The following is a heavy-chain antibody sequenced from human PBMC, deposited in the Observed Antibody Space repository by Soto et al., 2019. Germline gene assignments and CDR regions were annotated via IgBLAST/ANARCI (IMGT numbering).Heavy chain of an antibody. CDR3: ARVRGNQLLGWFDP. CDR2: ITIRTGNV. CDR1: GFTISECS. Sequence: GGSLRLSCEASGFTISECSMNWVRQAPGKGLEWLAYITIRTGNVLYADSVRGRFTISRDNSKNTLYLQMNSLRAEDTAVYYCARVRGNQLLGWFDPWGQGTLVTVSS. V-gene: IGHV3-48*01. J-gene: IGHJ5*02. D-gene: IGHD2-2*01.